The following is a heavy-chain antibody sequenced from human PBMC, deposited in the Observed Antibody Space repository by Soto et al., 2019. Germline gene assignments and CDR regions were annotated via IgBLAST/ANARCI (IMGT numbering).Heavy chain of an antibody. CDR1: GLTFSGYA. V-gene: IGHV3-23*01. D-gene: IGHD3-10*01. J-gene: IGHJ4*01. Sequence: GGSLRLSCATSGLTFSGYAMAWVSQAPGKGLEWVSSISGAGAIKYNADSVTGRFTISRNDSRNTVYLQMNDPGAEDTVLYYCAKDDVSVVRGVLDFWGQGTLDTVSS. CDR2: ISGAGAIK. CDR3: AKDDVSVVRGVLDF.